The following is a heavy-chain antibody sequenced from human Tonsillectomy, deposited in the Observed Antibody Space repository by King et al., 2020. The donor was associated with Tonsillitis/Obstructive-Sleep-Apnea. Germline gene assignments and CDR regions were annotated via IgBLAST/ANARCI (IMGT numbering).Heavy chain of an antibody. CDR1: GGSFSGYY. V-gene: IGHV4-34*01. D-gene: IGHD3-3*01. J-gene: IGHJ4*02. CDR2: INHSGST. Sequence: VQLQQWGAGLLKPSETLSLTCAVYGGSFSGYYWSWIRQPPGKGLEWIWEINHSGSTNYNPSLKSRVTMSVDTSKNQFSLKLGSVTAADTAVYYCATSFYDFWSCYRRPSFDYWGQGTLVTVSS. CDR3: ATSFYDFWSCYRRPSFDY.